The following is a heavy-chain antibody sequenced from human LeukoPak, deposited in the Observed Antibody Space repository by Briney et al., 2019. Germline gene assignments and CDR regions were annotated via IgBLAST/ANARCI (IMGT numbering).Heavy chain of an antibody. D-gene: IGHD3-10*01. Sequence: GGSLRLSCAASGFTFGSYPMHWVRQAPGKGLEWVAVISYDGHNKYYADSVKGRFTISRDNSKNTLYLQMNSLRAEDTAVYYCAKDPSQYGSGTYYYFDYWGQGTLVTVSS. J-gene: IGHJ4*02. V-gene: IGHV3-30*18. CDR2: ISYDGHNK. CDR3: AKDPSQYGSGTYYYFDY. CDR1: GFTFGSYP.